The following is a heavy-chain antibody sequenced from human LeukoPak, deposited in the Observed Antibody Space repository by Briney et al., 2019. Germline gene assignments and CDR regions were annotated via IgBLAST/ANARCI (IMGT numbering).Heavy chain of an antibody. CDR1: GYTFTGYY. J-gene: IGHJ4*02. CDR2: INPNSGGT. CDR3: ATSRYYYYDSSGQFDY. Sequence: ASVKVSCKASGYTFTGYYMHWVRQAPGQGLEWMGWINPNSGGTNHAQKFQGRVTMTRDTSISTAYMELSRLRSDDTAVYYCATSRYYYYDSSGQFDYWGQGTLVTVSS. V-gene: IGHV1-2*02. D-gene: IGHD3-22*01.